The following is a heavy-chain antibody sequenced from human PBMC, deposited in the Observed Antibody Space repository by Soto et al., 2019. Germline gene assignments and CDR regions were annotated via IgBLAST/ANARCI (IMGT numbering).Heavy chain of an antibody. V-gene: IGHV4-59*01. Sequence: ASETLSLTCTVSGGSISSYYWSWIRQPPGKGLEWIGYIYYSGSTNYNPSLKSRVTISVDTSKIQFSLKLSSVTAADTALYYCARGTYYDFWSGYSPDFDYWGQGTLVTVS. CDR2: IYYSGST. J-gene: IGHJ4*02. CDR3: ARGTYYDFWSGYSPDFDY. D-gene: IGHD3-3*01. CDR1: GGSISSYY.